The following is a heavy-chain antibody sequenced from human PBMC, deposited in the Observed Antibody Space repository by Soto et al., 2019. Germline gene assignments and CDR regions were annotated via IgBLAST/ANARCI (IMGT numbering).Heavy chain of an antibody. J-gene: IGHJ5*02. Sequence: ASVKVSCKAAGGNFSSYAISWVRQAPGQGLEWMGGIIPIFGTANYAQKFQGRVTITADESTSTAYMELSSLRSEDTAVYYCARFHERITIFGVVNSPFDPWGQGTLVTVSS. D-gene: IGHD3-3*01. V-gene: IGHV1-69*13. CDR3: ARFHERITIFGVVNSPFDP. CDR2: IIPIFGTA. CDR1: GGNFSSYA.